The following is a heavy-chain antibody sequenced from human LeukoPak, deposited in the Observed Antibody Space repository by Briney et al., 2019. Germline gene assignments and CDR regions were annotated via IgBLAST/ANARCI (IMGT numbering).Heavy chain of an antibody. CDR3: PAMVTTYGAFDI. V-gene: IGHV1-58*02. CDR2: IVVGSGNT. J-gene: IGHJ3*02. Sequence: SVKVSCKAPGFTVTSSAMRWGRQARGQRLEWIGWIVVGSGNTNHAQKFQERVTITRDMSTSTAYMELSSLRSEDTAVYYCPAMVTTYGAFDIWGQGTMVTVSS. CDR1: GFTVTSSA. D-gene: IGHD4-17*01.